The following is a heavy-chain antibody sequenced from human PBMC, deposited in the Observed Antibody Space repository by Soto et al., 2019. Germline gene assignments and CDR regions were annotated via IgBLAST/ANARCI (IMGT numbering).Heavy chain of an antibody. CDR2: INPNSGGT. CDR3: ARSKPAYYYGMDV. J-gene: IGHJ6*02. CDR1: GYTFTGYY. Sequence: EASVKVSCKASGYTFTGYYMHWVRQAPGQGLEWMGWINPNSGGTNYAQKFQGRVTMTRDTSISTAYMELSRLRSDDTAVYYCARSKPAYYYGMDVWGQGTTVTVSS. V-gene: IGHV1-2*02.